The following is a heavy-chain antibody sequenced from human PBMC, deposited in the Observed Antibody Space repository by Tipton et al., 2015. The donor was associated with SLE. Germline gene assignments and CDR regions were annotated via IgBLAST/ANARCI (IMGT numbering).Heavy chain of an antibody. D-gene: IGHD1-26*01. V-gene: IGHV4-34*01. Sequence: TLSLTCTVYGGSFSGYYWSWIRQPPGKGLEWIGEINHSGSTNYNPSLKSRVTISVDTSKNQFSLKLSSVTAADTAVYYCARDSRSGSYYYFDYWGQGTLVTVSS. CDR3: ARDSRSGSYYYFDY. CDR2: INHSGST. CDR1: GGSFSGYY. J-gene: IGHJ4*02.